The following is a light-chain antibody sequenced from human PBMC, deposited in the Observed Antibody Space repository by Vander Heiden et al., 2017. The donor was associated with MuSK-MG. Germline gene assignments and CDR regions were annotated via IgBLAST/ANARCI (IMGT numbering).Light chain of an antibody. V-gene: IGKV1-39*01. J-gene: IGKJ2*01. Sequence: DIQMTQSPSSLSVSVGDRVTITCRASQSISIYLNWYQQKPGKAPRLLIYAASNLQSGVPSRFSGSGSGTDFTLTISRLQPEDFATYYCQQSDSTPRTFGQGTKMEIK. CDR2: AAS. CDR3: QQSDSTPRT. CDR1: QSISIY.